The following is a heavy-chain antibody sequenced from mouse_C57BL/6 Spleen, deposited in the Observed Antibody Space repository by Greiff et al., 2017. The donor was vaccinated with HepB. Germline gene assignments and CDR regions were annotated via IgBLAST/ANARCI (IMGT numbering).Heavy chain of an antibody. D-gene: IGHD2-5*01. V-gene: IGHV1-53*01. J-gene: IGHJ1*03. CDR1: GYTFTSYW. CDR3: ARTGSYYSNNWYFDV. Sequence: QVQLQQPGTELVKPGASVKLSCKASGYTFTSYWMHWVKQRPGQGLEWIGNINPSNGGTNYNEKFKSKATLTVDKSSSTAYMQLSSLTSEDSAVYYCARTGSYYSNNWYFDVWGTGTTVTVSS. CDR2: INPSNGGT.